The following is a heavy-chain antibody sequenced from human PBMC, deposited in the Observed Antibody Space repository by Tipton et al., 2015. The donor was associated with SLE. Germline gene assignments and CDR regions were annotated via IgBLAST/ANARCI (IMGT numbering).Heavy chain of an antibody. Sequence: TLSLTCTVSGGSISSYYWSRIRQPPGKGLEWIGSGSHSGRTYYNPSLESRATVSVDPSKTQVRLYLTSVSAADTALYYCARVDAGGISGAFDLWGQGTLVSVSS. CDR1: GGSISSYY. J-gene: IGHJ4*02. CDR3: ARVDAGGISGAFDL. D-gene: IGHD1-26*01. CDR2: GSHSGRT. V-gene: IGHV4-39*06.